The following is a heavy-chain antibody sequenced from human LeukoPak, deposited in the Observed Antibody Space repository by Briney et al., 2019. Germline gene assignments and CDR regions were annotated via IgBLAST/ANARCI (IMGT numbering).Heavy chain of an antibody. CDR1: GGTFSSYG. J-gene: IGHJ4*02. Sequence: ASVKVSCKASGGTFSSYGISWVRQAPGQGLEWMGGIIPIFGTANYAQKFQGRVTITADESTSTAYMELSSLRSEDTAVYYCARPYDSSGYYYGPFDYWGQGTLVTVSS. CDR3: ARPYDSSGYYYGPFDY. D-gene: IGHD3-22*01. V-gene: IGHV1-69*13. CDR2: IIPIFGTA.